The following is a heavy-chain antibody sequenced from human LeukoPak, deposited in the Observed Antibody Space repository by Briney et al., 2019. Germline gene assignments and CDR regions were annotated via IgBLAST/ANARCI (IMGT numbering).Heavy chain of an antibody. CDR3: ASHSSSWYGFDY. D-gene: IGHD6-13*01. CDR1: GFTVSSNN. V-gene: IGHV3-53*01. Sequence: GGSLRLSCAASGFTVSSNNMSWVRQAPGKGLEWVSVIYSGGSTYYSDSVKGRFTISRDNSKNTLYLQMNSLRAEDTAVYYCASHSSSWYGFDYWGQGTLVTVSS. J-gene: IGHJ4*02. CDR2: IYSGGST.